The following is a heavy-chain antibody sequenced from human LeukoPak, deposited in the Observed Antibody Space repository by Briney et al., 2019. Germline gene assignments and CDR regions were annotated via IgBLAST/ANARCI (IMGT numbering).Heavy chain of an antibody. V-gene: IGHV4-59*08. Sequence: SETLSLTCTVSGGSISSYYWSWIRQPPGKGLEWIGYIYYSGSTNYNPSLKSRVTISVDTSKNQFPLKLSSVTAADTAVYYCARHPGAVFDYWGQGTLITVSS. CDR2: IYYSGST. D-gene: IGHD4/OR15-4a*01. CDR1: GGSISSYY. CDR3: ARHPGAVFDY. J-gene: IGHJ4*02.